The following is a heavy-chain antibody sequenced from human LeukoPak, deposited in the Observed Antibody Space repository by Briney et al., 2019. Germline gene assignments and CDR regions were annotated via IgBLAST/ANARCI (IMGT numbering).Heavy chain of an antibody. D-gene: IGHD2-2*01. Sequence: GESLKISCKGSGYSFTTYWIGWVRQMPGKGLEWMGIIYPGDSDTRYTPSFQGQVTMSADKSINTAYLQWSSLKASDTAIYYCARRQGCSSTSCPPDYWGQGTLVTVSP. CDR3: ARRQGCSSTSCPPDY. CDR2: IYPGDSDT. V-gene: IGHV5-51*01. CDR1: GYSFTTYW. J-gene: IGHJ4*02.